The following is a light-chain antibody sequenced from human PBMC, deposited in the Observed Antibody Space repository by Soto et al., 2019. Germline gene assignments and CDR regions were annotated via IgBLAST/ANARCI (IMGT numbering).Light chain of an antibody. J-gene: IGKJ5*01. V-gene: IGKV1-39*01. CDR3: QQSYRSPYT. CDR2: AAS. Sequence: IQLRQSPSSLSASVEDRVTVTCRASQSINIYLNWYQQKPGKAPTLLIYAASSLQSGVPSRFSGGGSRTDFTLTISSLQPEDFATYYCQQSYRSPYTFGQGTRLEI. CDR1: QSINIY.